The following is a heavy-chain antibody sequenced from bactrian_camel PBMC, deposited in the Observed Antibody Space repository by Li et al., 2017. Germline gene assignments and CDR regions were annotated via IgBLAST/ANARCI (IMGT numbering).Heavy chain of an antibody. Sequence: HVQLVESGGGSVQAGGSLRLSCAASGDTSRVRCMGWFRQAPGKEREKVASITSFNGRTYYALSVKGRFTNSQDNAKITAYLQMNSLKPEDTAMYYCAANQLLCTSVHGLALNTMLREARGPRSPSP. CDR2: ITSFNGRT. V-gene: IGHV3-3*01. D-gene: IGHD3*01. CDR3: AANQLLCTSVHGLALNTMLR. J-gene: IGHJ6*01. CDR1: GDTSRVRC.